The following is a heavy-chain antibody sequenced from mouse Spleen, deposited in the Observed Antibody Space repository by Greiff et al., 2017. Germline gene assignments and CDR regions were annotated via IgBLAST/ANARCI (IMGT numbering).Heavy chain of an antibody. J-gene: IGHJ3*01. CDR1: GYSFTSYW. CDR2: IDPSDSET. V-gene: IGHV1S126*01. Sequence: VQRVESGPQLVRPGASVKISCKASGYSFTSYWMHWVKQRPGQGLEWIGMIDPSDSETRLNQKFKDKATLTVDKSSSTAYMQLSSPTSEDSAVYYCARCDYGSPFAYWGQGTLVTVSA. CDR3: ARCDYGSPFAY. D-gene: IGHD1-1*01.